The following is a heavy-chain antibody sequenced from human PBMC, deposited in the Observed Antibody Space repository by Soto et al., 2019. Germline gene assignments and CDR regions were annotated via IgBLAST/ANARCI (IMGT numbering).Heavy chain of an antibody. CDR2: IYYNGDT. Sequence: SETLSLTCTVSGGSISSGGYYWSWIRQHPGKGLEWIGYIYYNGDTHYNPSPKSRLSMSVDTSKNQFSLSLTSVTAADTAVYYCARRLDPDVGGQGTTVTVSS. V-gene: IGHV4-31*03. CDR1: GGSISSGGYY. J-gene: IGHJ6*02. D-gene: IGHD3-9*01. CDR3: ARRLDPDV.